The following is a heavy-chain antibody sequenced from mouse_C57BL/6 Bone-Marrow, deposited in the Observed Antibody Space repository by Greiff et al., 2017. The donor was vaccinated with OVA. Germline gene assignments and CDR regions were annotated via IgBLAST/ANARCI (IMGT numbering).Heavy chain of an antibody. CDR3: TRSLLPPWFAY. Sequence: QVQLQQSGAELVRPGASVTLSCKASGYTFTDYEMHWVKQTPVHGLEWIGAIDPETGGTAYNQKIKGKAIMSADNSSSTAYMELRCLTSEDSAVYYCTRSLLPPWFAYWGQGTLVTVSA. J-gene: IGHJ3*01. V-gene: IGHV1-15*01. CDR1: GYTFTDYE. CDR2: IDPETGGT.